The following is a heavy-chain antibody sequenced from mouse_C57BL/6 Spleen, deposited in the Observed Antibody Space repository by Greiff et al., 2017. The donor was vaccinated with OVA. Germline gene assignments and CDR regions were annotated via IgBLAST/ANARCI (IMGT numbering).Heavy chain of an antibody. CDR1: GYTFTSYW. V-gene: IGHV1-50*01. CDR3: ARSSSGEAWFAY. Sequence: VQLQQSGAELVKPGASVKLSCKASGYTFTSYWMQWVKQRPGQGLEWIGEIDPSDSYTNYNQKFKGKATLTVDTSSSTAYMQLSSLTSEDSAVYYCARSSSGEAWFAYWGQGTLVTVSA. J-gene: IGHJ3*01. CDR2: IDPSDSYT. D-gene: IGHD3-2*02.